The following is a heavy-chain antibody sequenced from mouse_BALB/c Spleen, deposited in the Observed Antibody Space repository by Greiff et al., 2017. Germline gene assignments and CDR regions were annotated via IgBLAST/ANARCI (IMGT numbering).Heavy chain of an antibody. D-gene: IGHD2-3*01. CDR3: ARGLDDGYLFDY. Sequence: EVQRVESGGGLVKPGGSLKLSCAASGFTFSSYAMSWVRQTPEKRLEWVASISSGGSTYYPDSVKGRFTISRDNARNILYLQMSSLRSEDTAMYYCARGLDDGYLFDYWGQGTTLTVSS. J-gene: IGHJ2*01. CDR2: ISSGGST. CDR1: GFTFSSYA. V-gene: IGHV5-6-5*01.